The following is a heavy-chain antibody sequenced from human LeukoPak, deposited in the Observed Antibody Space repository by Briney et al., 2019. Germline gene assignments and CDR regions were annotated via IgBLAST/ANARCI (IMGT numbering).Heavy chain of an antibody. Sequence: GGSLRLSCAASKFTFSTYGVHWVRQAPGKGLEWVAFIWFDGSNKYYADSVKGRFTISRDNSKNTLYLQMNSLRAEDTAVYYCCSGSPKGVDYWGQGTLVTVSS. V-gene: IGHV3-30*02. CDR3: CSGSPKGVDY. D-gene: IGHD3-10*02. CDR2: IWFDGSNK. CDR1: KFTFSTYG. J-gene: IGHJ4*02.